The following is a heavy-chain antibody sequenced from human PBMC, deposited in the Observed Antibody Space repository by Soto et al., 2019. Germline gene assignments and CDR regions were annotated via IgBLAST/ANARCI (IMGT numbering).Heavy chain of an antibody. J-gene: IGHJ4*02. V-gene: IGHV3-53*02. Sequence: EVQLVETGGGLIQPGGSLRLSCAASGFTVSSNYMSWVRQAPGKGLEWVSVIYSGGSTYYADSVKGRFTISRDNSKNTLYLQMTCLRAEDTAVYYCARDLYSSSWSWGQGTLVTVSS. CDR1: GFTVSSNY. D-gene: IGHD6-13*01. CDR3: ARDLYSSSWS. CDR2: IYSGGST.